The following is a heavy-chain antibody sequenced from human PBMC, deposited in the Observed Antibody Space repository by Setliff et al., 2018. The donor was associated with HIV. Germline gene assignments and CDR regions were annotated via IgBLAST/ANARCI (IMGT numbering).Heavy chain of an antibody. CDR3: ASGDNFWSGSYY. CDR2: IFHSENT. V-gene: IGHV4-4*02. D-gene: IGHD3-3*01. J-gene: IGHJ4*02. Sequence: SETLSLTCAVSGGSISSSNWWSWVRQPPGKGLEWIGEIFHSENTSYNPSLKSRVTISVDKSKNQFSLKVTSVTAADTAVYYCASGDNFWSGSYYWGQGTLVTVS. CDR1: GGSISSSNW.